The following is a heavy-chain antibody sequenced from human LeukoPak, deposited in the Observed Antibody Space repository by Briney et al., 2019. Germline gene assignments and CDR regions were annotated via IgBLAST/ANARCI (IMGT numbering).Heavy chain of an antibody. J-gene: IGHJ4*02. CDR3: ARDRGYYDSSGYFDY. D-gene: IGHD3-22*01. CDR1: GGSISSYY. V-gene: IGHV4-39*07. CDR2: IYYSGNT. Sequence: SETLSLTCTVSGGSISSYYWGWIRQPPGKGLEWIGSIYYSGNTYYNPSLKSRVTISVDTSKNQFSLKLSSVTAADTAVYYCARDRGYYDSSGYFDYWGQGTLVTVSS.